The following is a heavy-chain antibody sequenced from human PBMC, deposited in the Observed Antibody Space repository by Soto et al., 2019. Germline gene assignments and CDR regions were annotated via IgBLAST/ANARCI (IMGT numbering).Heavy chain of an antibody. Sequence: EVQLLESGGGLVQPGGSLRLSCAASGFTFSSYAMSWVRQAPVKGLEWVPAISGSGGSTYYADSVKGRFTISRDNSKNTLYLQMNSLRAEDTAVYYCAKDLYQIKAAAGDLDAFDIWGQGTMVTVSS. D-gene: IGHD6-13*01. J-gene: IGHJ3*02. V-gene: IGHV3-23*01. CDR2: ISGSGGST. CDR3: AKDLYQIKAAAGDLDAFDI. CDR1: GFTFSSYA.